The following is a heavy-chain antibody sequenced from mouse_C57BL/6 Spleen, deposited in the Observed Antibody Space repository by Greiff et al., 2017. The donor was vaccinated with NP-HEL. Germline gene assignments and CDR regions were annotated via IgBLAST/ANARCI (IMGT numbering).Heavy chain of an antibody. CDR2: IDPSDSYT. J-gene: IGHJ2*01. D-gene: IGHD3-2*02. V-gene: IGHV1-50*01. Sequence: QVQLQQPGAELVKPGASVKLSCKASGYTFTSYWMQWVKQRPGQGLEWIGEIDPSDSYTNYNQKFKGKATLTVDTSSSTAYMQLSSLTSEDSAVYYCAQTAQATYYWGQGTTLTVSS. CDR1: GYTFTSYW. CDR3: AQTAQATYY.